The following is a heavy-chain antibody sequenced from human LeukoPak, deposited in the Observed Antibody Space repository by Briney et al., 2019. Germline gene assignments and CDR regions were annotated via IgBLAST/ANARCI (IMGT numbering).Heavy chain of an antibody. D-gene: IGHD6-19*01. V-gene: IGHV3-74*01. Sequence: GGSLRLSCAASGFTFSSFWMHWVRQAPGKGLVWVPRINSVGSSTSYADSVKGRFTISRDNAKNTLYLQMNSLRAEDTAVYYCARERTSGWDAFDFWGQGTLVTVSS. CDR3: ARERTSGWDAFDF. J-gene: IGHJ4*02. CDR1: GFTFSSFW. CDR2: INSVGSST.